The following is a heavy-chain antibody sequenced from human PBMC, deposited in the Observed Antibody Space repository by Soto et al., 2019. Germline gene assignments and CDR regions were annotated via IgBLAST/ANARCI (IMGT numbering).Heavy chain of an antibody. CDR2: ISYDGSNK. V-gene: IGHV3-30*18. CDR3: AKDNYDSSGYYLYYFDY. D-gene: IGHD3-22*01. Sequence: GGSLRLSCAASGFTFSSYGMHWVRQAPGKGLEWVAVISYDGSNKYYAESVKGRFTISRDNSKNTLYLQMNSLRAEDTAVYYCAKDNYDSSGYYLYYFDYWGQGTLVTVSS. J-gene: IGHJ4*02. CDR1: GFTFSSYG.